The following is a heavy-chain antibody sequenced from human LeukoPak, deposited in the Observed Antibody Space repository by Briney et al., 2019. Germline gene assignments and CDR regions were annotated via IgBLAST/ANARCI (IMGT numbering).Heavy chain of an antibody. V-gene: IGHV3-23*01. CDR2: ISGSGCST. Sequence: GGSLRLSCAASGFTFSSYPMSWVRQAPGKGLEWVSSISGSGCSTYYADSVKGRFTISRDNSKNTLYLQMNRLRAEDTAVYYCAKDPGISYSGQGTPVTVSS. CDR1: GFTFSSYP. CDR3: AKDPGISY. J-gene: IGHJ4*02.